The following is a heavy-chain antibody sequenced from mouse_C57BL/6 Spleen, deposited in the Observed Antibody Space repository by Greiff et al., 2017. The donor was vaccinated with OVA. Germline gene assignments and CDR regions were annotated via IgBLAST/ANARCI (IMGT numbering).Heavy chain of an antibody. CDR3: ARSYGYYFDY. J-gene: IGHJ2*01. D-gene: IGHD1-1*01. V-gene: IGHV3-6*01. Sequence: EVQLVESGPGLVKPSQSLSLTCSVTGYSITSGYYWNWIRQFPGNKLEWMGYISYDGSNNYNPSLKNRISITRDTSKNQFFLKLNSVTTEDTATYYCARSYGYYFDYWVQGTTLTVSS. CDR2: ISYDGSN. CDR1: GYSITSGYY.